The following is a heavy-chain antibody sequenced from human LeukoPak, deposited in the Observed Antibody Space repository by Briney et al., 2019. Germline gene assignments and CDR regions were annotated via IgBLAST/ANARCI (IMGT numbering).Heavy chain of an antibody. Sequence: GGSLRLPCAASGFTFSDYYMSWIREAPGKGLEWGSYISSSSSYTNYADSVKGRFTISRDNAKNSLYLQMNSLRAEDTAVYYCARPRGSGSYYDNWFDPWGQGTLVTVSS. J-gene: IGHJ5*02. CDR3: ARPRGSGSYYDNWFDP. CDR1: GFTFSDYY. V-gene: IGHV3-11*06. D-gene: IGHD3-10*01. CDR2: ISSSSSYT.